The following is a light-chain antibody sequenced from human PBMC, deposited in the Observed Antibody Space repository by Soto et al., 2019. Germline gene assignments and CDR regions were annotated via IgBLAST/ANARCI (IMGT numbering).Light chain of an antibody. CDR3: QQYFTTPIT. J-gene: IGKJ5*01. V-gene: IGKV4-1*01. CDR2: WAS. Sequence: DTVKTQSPDSLNMYLGVRANINCKYRQRGLDSSNNKNYIAWYQQKPGQPPKLLIYWASTRESGVPDRFSGSGSGTDFTPTISTLQAEDVAMYHCQQYFTTPITCGQGKRRAIK. CDR1: QRGLDSSNNKNY.